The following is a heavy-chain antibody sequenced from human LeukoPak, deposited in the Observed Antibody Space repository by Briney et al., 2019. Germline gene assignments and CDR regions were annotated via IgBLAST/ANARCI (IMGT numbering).Heavy chain of an antibody. V-gene: IGHV4-31*03. CDR2: IYYSGST. CDR3: ARARLTYYFDY. Sequence: PSQTLSLTCTVSGGSISSGGYYWSWIRQHPGKGLEWIGYIYYSGSTYYNPSLKSRVTISVDTSKNQFSLRLSSETAADTAVYYCARARLTYYFDYWGQGTLVTVSS. D-gene: IGHD3-16*01. J-gene: IGHJ4*02. CDR1: GGSISSGGYY.